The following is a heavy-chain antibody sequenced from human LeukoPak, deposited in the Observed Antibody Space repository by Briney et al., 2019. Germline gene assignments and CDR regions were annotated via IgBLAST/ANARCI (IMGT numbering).Heavy chain of an antibody. CDR3: AKDLYYGSGPGDY. D-gene: IGHD3-10*01. CDR2: IKQDGSEK. Sequence: GGSLRLSCAASGFTFSSYWMSWVRQAPGKGLEWVANIKQDGSEKYYVDSVKGRFTISRDNSKNTLYLQMNSLRAEDTAVYYCAKDLYYGSGPGDYWGQGTLVTVSS. J-gene: IGHJ4*02. V-gene: IGHV3-7*01. CDR1: GFTFSSYW.